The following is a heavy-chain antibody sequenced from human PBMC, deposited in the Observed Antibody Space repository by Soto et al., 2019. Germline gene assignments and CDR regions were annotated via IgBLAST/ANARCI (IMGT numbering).Heavy chain of an antibody. D-gene: IGHD3-10*01. Sequence: QVQLVQSGAEVKRPGSSVKVSCKASGDTFNFYSINWVRQAPGVGLEWVGRVNPILSMSNYAQRFQGRVTMTADKSTSTAYMELGSLRSEDTAIYYCASSYGSGYRAFDYWGQGALVTVSS. CDR3: ASSYGSGYRAFDY. CDR1: GDTFNFYS. CDR2: VNPILSMS. J-gene: IGHJ4*02. V-gene: IGHV1-69*02.